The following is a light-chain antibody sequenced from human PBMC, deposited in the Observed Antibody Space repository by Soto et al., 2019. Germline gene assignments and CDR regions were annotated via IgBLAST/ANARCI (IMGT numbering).Light chain of an antibody. J-gene: IGKJ4*01. CDR3: QQLNSYPRVT. V-gene: IGKV1-9*01. CDR2: AAS. CDR1: QGISSY. Sequence: DIQLTQSPSFLSASVGDRVTITCRASQGISSYLAWYQQKPGKAPKLLIYAASTLQSGVPSRFSGSGSVKEFTLTISSLQPEDFATYYCQQLNSYPRVTFGGGTKVEIK.